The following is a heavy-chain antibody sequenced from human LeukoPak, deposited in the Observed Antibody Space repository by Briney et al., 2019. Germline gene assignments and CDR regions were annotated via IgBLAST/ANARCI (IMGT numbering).Heavy chain of an antibody. V-gene: IGHV4-34*01. J-gene: IGHJ4*02. CDR1: GGSFSGYY. Sequence: PSETLSLTCAVYGGSFSGYYWSWIRQPPGKGLEWIGEIHHSGSTNYNPSLKSRVTISVDTSKNQFSLKLSSVTAADTAVYYCAITDSSGYYCDYWGQGTLVTVSS. CDR2: IHHSGST. D-gene: IGHD3-22*01. CDR3: AITDSSGYYCDY.